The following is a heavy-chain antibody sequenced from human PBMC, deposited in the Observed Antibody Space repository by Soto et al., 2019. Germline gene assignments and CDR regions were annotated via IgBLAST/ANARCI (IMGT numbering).Heavy chain of an antibody. CDR1: GFSLTTTGAG. J-gene: IGHJ4*02. V-gene: IGHV2-5*02. CDR2: LYWDGDK. Sequence: QITLRESGPTLVQPTQTLTLTCTFSGFSLTTTGAGVAWIRQPPGKALEWLALLYWDGDKRYTPSLKNRLSITEDTSKNQVVLTMTNMEPMDTATYYCAKDVSDDWGQGLLVTVSS. CDR3: AKDVSDD.